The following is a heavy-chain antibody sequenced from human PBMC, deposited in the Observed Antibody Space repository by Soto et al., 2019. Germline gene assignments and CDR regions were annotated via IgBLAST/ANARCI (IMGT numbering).Heavy chain of an antibody. J-gene: IGHJ6*02. CDR1: GISSYVYVYA. CDR3: SRNGDFYGLGI. Sequence: GSLGLGCTFSGISSYVYVYALTWVRQAPGKGLQWLGLIRGSTYGGTTEYAASVKGRFTISRDDSKGIAYLQMDSLKTEDTAVYYCSRNGDFYGLGIRGQGTTVTVPS. V-gene: IGHV3-49*04. D-gene: IGHD2-8*01. CDR2: IRGSTYGGTT.